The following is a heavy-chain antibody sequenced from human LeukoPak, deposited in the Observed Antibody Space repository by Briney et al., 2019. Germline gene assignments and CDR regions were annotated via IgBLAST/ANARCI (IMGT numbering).Heavy chain of an antibody. J-gene: IGHJ6*02. Sequence: PGGSLRLSCAASGFTFSSYAMSWVRQAPGKGLEWVSAISGSGGSTYYADSVKGRFTISRDNSKNTLYLQMNSLRAEDTAVYYCAKDWTRLAAPTSYYYYGMDVWGQGTTVTVSS. V-gene: IGHV3-23*01. CDR2: ISGSGGST. CDR3: AKDWTRLAAPTSYYYYGMDV. CDR1: GFTFSSYA. D-gene: IGHD6-25*01.